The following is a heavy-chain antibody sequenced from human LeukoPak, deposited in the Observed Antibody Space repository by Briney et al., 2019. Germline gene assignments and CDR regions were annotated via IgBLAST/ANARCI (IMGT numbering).Heavy chain of an antibody. V-gene: IGHV4-4*02. Sequence: SGTLSLTCAVSGGSISSSNWWSWVRQPPGKGLEWIGSIYYSGSTYYNPSLKSRVTISVDTSKNQFSLKLSSVTAADTAVYYCARDGYLYFDYWGQGTLVTVSS. CDR1: GGSISSSNW. CDR2: IYYSGST. J-gene: IGHJ4*02. CDR3: ARDGYLYFDY. D-gene: IGHD6-13*01.